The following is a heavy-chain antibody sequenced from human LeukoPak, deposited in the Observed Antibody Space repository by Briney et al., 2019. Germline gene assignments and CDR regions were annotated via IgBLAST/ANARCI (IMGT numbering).Heavy chain of an antibody. D-gene: IGHD3-10*01. V-gene: IGHV3-23*01. CDR2: ISGSGGST. CDR3: AKDSGSFPGY. J-gene: IGHJ4*02. CDR1: GFSFSNFA. Sequence: PGTSLRLSCTASGFSFSNFAMSWVRQAPGKGLEWVSAISGSGGSTYYADSVKGRFTISRDNSKNTLYLQMNSLRAEDTAVYYCAKDSGSFPGYWGQGTLVTVSS.